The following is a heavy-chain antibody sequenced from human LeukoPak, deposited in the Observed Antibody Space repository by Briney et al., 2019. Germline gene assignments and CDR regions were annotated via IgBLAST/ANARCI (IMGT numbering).Heavy chain of an antibody. CDR3: GINRLGKALDI. J-gene: IGHJ3*02. V-gene: IGHV1-2*02. D-gene: IGHD7-27*01. CDR1: GYTFTSYD. CDR2: IGPKSGDT. Sequence: GASVKVSCKASGYTFTSYDISWVRQAPGQGLEWMGWIGPKSGDTSYSQKFQGRVTVTRDTSISTAYMELSRLRSDDTAVYYCGINRLGKALDIWGQGTMVTVSS.